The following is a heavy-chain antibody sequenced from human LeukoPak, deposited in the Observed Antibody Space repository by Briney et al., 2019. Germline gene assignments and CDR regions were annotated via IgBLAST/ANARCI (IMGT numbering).Heavy chain of an antibody. V-gene: IGHV3-23*01. CDR3: AKDQYCSGGSCYSSG. CDR2: ISGSGGST. CDR1: GFTFSTYA. Sequence: TGGSLRLSCAASGFTFSTYAMTWVRQAPGKGLEWVSVISGSGGSTYHADSVKGRFTISRDNSKNTLYLQMNSLRAEDTAVYYCAKDQYCSGGSCYSSGWGQGTLVTASS. D-gene: IGHD2-15*01. J-gene: IGHJ4*02.